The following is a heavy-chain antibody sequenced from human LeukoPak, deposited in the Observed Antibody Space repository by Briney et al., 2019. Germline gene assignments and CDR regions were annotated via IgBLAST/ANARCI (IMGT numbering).Heavy chain of an antibody. Sequence: AQTLSLTCAVSGASTSSGGYSWSWNRQPPGKGLEWIGYVYHSGSTYHNPSLKSRVTISVDRSKNQFSLKLSSVTAADTAVYYCARGGVRAFDIWGQGTMVTVSS. V-gene: IGHV4-30-2*01. CDR1: GASTSSGGYS. CDR3: ARGGVRAFDI. CDR2: VYHSGST. J-gene: IGHJ3*02.